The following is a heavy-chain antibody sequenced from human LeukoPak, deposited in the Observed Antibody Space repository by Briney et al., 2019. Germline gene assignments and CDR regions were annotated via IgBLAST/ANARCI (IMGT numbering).Heavy chain of an antibody. V-gene: IGHV4-39*01. J-gene: IGHJ6*03. D-gene: IGHD1-26*01. Sequence: PSETLSVTCTVPGGSLSSTNYYWGWLRQPPGKGLEWIGSIYYSASTYYNPSLKSRVTISVDTSTDQFSLKLSSVTAADTAVYYCARGSGSYMDYMDVWGKGTTVTVSS. CDR1: GGSLSSTNYY. CDR2: IYYSAST. CDR3: ARGSGSYMDYMDV.